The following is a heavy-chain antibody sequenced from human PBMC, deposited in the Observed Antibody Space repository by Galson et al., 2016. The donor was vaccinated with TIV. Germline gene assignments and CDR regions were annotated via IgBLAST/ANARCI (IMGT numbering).Heavy chain of an antibody. D-gene: IGHD3-10*01. CDR3: ARDRGASHTDH. J-gene: IGHJ4*02. CDR1: GASINSDSHY. CDR2: IYASGSI. V-gene: IGHV4-61*02. Sequence: TLSLTCSVSGASINSDSHYWGWIRQSAGRGFEWIGRIYASGSINYNPSFGSRVTISLDMSKNQFAMRLTSVTAADTAVYFCARDRGASHTDHWGQGILVTVSS.